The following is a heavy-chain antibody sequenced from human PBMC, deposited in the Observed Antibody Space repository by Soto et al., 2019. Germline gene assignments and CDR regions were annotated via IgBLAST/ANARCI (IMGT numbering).Heavy chain of an antibody. Sequence: GGSLRLSCAASGFTFSSYAMSWVRQAPGRGLEWVSAISGSGGSTYYGDSVKGRFTISRDNSKNTLYLQMNSLRAEDTAVYYCAKTQVLRYFDWLSPYYFDYWGQGTLVTVSS. J-gene: IGHJ4*02. CDR1: GFTFSSYA. D-gene: IGHD3-9*01. CDR3: AKTQVLRYFDWLSPYYFDY. CDR2: ISGSGGST. V-gene: IGHV3-23*01.